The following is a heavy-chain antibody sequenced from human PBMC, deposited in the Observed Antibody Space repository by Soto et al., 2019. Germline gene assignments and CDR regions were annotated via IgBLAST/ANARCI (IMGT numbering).Heavy chain of an antibody. CDR1: GGTFSNYA. D-gene: IGHD6-13*01. Sequence: QVQLVQSGAEVKRPGSSVEVSCKASGGTFSNYAISWVRRAPGQGLEWMGGIIPIFGTANYAQKFQARVTITADESTSTAYMELNSLRSEDTAMYYCARSPSAAAGSTLGWFDPWGQGTLVTVSS. CDR2: IIPIFGTA. V-gene: IGHV1-69*01. J-gene: IGHJ5*02. CDR3: ARSPSAAAGSTLGWFDP.